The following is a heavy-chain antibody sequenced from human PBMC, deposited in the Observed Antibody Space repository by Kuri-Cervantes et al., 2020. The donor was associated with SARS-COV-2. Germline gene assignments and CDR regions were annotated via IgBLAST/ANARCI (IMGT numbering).Heavy chain of an antibody. D-gene: IGHD3-22*01. CDR2: ISDNGGST. CDR3: AKDRDTSGYYYYYTDV. V-gene: IGHV3-64*01. Sequence: GGSLRLSCAASGFTFSRNAMHWVRQAPGKGLEYVSSISDNGGSTYYANSVKGRFTISRGNSKNTLYLQMDNLRAEDMAVYYCAKDRDTSGYYYYYTDVWGKGNTVHVAS. J-gene: IGHJ6*03. CDR1: GFTFSRNA.